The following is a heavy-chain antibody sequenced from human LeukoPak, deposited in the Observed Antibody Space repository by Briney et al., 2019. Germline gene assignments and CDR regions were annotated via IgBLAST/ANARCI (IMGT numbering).Heavy chain of an antibody. CDR3: ARRSIYWYFDF. CDR2: SYYSGST. D-gene: IGHD3-10*01. V-gene: IGHV4-31*02. CDR1: GGSISSGGYY. Sequence: PSETLSLTCTVSGGSISSGGYYWSWIRQHPGKGLEWIGYSYYSGSTNYNPSLKSRVTIFKDTSENKFSLKLSSVTAADMAVYFCARRSIYWYFDFWGRGTLVTVSS. J-gene: IGHJ2*01.